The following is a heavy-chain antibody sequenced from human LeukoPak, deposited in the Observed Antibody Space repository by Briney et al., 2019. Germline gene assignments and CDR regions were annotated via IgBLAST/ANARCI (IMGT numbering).Heavy chain of an antibody. CDR1: GFTFSSYA. J-gene: IGHJ4*02. Sequence: PGGSLRLSCAASGFTFSSYAMHWVRQAPGKGLEWVAVISHDGSNKYYADSVKGRFTISRDNSKNTLYLQMNSLRAEDTAVYYCVKGRCSGSSCYGGDYWGQGTLVTVSS. CDR3: VKGRCSGSSCYGGDY. CDR2: ISHDGSNK. D-gene: IGHD2-2*01. V-gene: IGHV3-30-3*01.